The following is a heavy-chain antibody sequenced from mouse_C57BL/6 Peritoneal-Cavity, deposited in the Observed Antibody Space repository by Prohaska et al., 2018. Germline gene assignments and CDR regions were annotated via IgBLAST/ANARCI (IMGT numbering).Heavy chain of an antibody. CDR2: IRFKSDNYAT. CDR1: GFTFSNYW. Sequence: EVKLEESGGGLVQPGGSMKLSCVASGFTFSNYWMNWVRQSPEKGLEWVAQIRFKSDNYATHYAESVKGRFTISRDDSKSSVYLQMNNLRAEDTGIYYCTKTAYYAMDYWGQGTSVTVSS. V-gene: IGHV6-3*01. D-gene: IGHD4-1*01. J-gene: IGHJ4*01. CDR3: TKTAYYAMDY.